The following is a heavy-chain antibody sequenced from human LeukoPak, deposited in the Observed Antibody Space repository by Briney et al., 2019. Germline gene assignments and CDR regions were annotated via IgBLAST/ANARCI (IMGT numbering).Heavy chain of an antibody. V-gene: IGHV3-21*01. Sequence: GSLRLSCGASGFTFSSYTMNWVRQAPGKGLEWVSSISSSSSYIYNADSVKGRFTISRDNAKNSLYLQVNSLRAEDTAVYYCARDYCSSTSCFPSGTNYFDSWGQGTPVTVSS. CDR2: ISSSSSYI. D-gene: IGHD2-2*01. CDR1: GFTFSSYT. CDR3: ARDYCSSTSCFPSGTNYFDS. J-gene: IGHJ4*02.